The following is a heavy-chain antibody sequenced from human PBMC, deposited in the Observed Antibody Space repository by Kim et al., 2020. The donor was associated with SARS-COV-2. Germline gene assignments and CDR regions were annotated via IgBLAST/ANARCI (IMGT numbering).Heavy chain of an antibody. Sequence: SETLSLTCSVSDYSISTGNHWGWIRQTPGGGLEWIASVYHSGSAYYNPALKSRVTVSVDTSKNQFSLRLNYVTAADTAVYFCAGDLDFYGTRHGTTLDAWGQGTLVTVSS. CDR2: VYHSGSA. V-gene: IGHV4-38-2*02. CDR1: DYSISTGNH. D-gene: IGHD3-10*01. CDR3: AGDLDFYGTRHGTTLDA. J-gene: IGHJ5*02.